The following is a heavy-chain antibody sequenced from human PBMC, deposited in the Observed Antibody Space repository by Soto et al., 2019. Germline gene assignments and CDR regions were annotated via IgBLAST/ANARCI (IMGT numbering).Heavy chain of an antibody. CDR1: GFTFSGPP. CDR2: IRSKTDDYAT. V-gene: IGHV3-73*01. CDR3: AKDKGSSGWYFDH. J-gene: IGHJ4*02. Sequence: GGSLRLSCAASGFTFSGPPIHWVRQASGEGLEWVGRIRSKTDDYATAYAASVKGRFTISRDDSKNTAYLLLNSLRTEDTALFFCAKDKGSSGWYFDHWGQGTLVTVSS. D-gene: IGHD6-19*01.